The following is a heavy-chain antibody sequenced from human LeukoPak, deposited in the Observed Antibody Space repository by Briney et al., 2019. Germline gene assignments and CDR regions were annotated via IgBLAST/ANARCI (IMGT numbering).Heavy chain of an antibody. Sequence: EPSETLSLTCSVSGGSISSGGYYWSWNRQHPGKGLEWIGYIYYSGSTYYNPSLKSRVTISVDTSKNQFSLKLSSVTAADTAVYYCAKGQEYSSGWYVDYWGQGTPVTVSS. CDR2: IYYSGST. CDR3: AKGQEYSSGWYVDY. J-gene: IGHJ4*02. D-gene: IGHD6-19*01. CDR1: GGSISSGGYY. V-gene: IGHV4-31*03.